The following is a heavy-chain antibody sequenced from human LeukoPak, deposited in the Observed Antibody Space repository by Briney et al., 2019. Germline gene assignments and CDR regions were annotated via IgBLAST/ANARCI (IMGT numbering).Heavy chain of an antibody. Sequence: SVKVSCKASGGTFSSYTTSWVRQAPGQGLEWMGRIIPILGIANYAQKFQGRVTMTRDTSISTAYMELSRLRSDDTAVYYCAHITGTTTAFDIWGQGTMVTVSS. CDR1: GGTFSSYT. J-gene: IGHJ3*02. V-gene: IGHV1-69*02. CDR3: AHITGTTTAFDI. CDR2: IIPILGIA. D-gene: IGHD1-7*01.